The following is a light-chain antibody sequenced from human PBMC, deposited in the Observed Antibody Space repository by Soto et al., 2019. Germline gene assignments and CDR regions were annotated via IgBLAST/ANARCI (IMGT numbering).Light chain of an antibody. CDR2: GND. J-gene: IGLJ1*01. V-gene: IGLV1-40*01. Sequence: QSVLTQPPSVSGAPVQGVTISCTGSSSNIGAGYDVHWYQQLPGAAPKLLIFGNDNRPSGVPDRFSGSRSGTSASLAITGLQAEDEADYYCQSYDRSLSGSVFGAGTKLPVL. CDR3: QSYDRSLSGSV. CDR1: SSNIGAGYD.